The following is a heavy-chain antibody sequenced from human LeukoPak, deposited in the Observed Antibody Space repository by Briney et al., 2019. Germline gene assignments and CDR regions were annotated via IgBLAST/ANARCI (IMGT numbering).Heavy chain of an antibody. V-gene: IGHV3-21*01. CDR3: AGENDLTPNDAFDI. J-gene: IGHJ3*02. CDR2: ISSGSSYI. CDR1: GFTFSGYS. Sequence: PGGSLRLSCAASGFTFSGYSMNWVRQAPGRGLEWVSSISSGSSYIYYADSVKGRFTISRDNAKNSLYLQMNGLRAEDTAVYYCAGENDLTPNDAFDIWGQGTMVTVSS.